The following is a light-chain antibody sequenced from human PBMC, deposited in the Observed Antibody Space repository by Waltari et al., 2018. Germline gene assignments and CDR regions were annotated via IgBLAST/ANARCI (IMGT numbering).Light chain of an antibody. CDR3: QQYYSTPLT. Sequence: DIVTTLSSDSLAACLGQRATIQSKPSQSVLYSSNNKNYLAWYQQKPGQPPKLLIYWASTRESGVPDRFSGSGSGTDFTLTISSLQAEDVAVYYCQQYYSTPLTFGGGTKVEIK. CDR2: WAS. J-gene: IGKJ4*01. CDR1: QSVLYSSNNKNY. V-gene: IGKV4-1*01.